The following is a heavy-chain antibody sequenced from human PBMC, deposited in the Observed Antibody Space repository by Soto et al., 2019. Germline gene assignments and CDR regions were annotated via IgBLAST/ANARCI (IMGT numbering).Heavy chain of an antibody. V-gene: IGHV4-39*01. D-gene: IGHD2-15*01. CDR1: GGSISSSGYY. CDR2: IYYTGST. CDR3: ANRRGFCSGDSCFPFDY. Sequence: QLQLQESGPGLVKPSETLSLTCTVAGGSISSSGYYWGWIRQPPGKGLEWIGTIYYTGSTYYNPSLKSRLTISVDTSQNQFSLKLNSVTAADTAVYYCANRRGFCSGDSCFPFDYWGQGILVTVSS. J-gene: IGHJ4*02.